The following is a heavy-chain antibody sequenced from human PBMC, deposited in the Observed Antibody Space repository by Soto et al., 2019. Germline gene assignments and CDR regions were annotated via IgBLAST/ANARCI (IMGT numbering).Heavy chain of an antibody. V-gene: IGHV3-7*01. Sequence: GGSLRLSCAASGFTFSSXXMXXXXQAPGKGLEWVANIKQDGSEKYYVDSVKGRFTISRDNAKNSLYLQMNSLRAEDTAVYYCAGGYCSGGSCYDFDYWGQGTLVTVSS. CDR2: IKQDGSEK. D-gene: IGHD2-15*01. J-gene: IGHJ4*02. CDR3: AGGYCSGGSCYDFDY. CDR1: GFTFSSXX.